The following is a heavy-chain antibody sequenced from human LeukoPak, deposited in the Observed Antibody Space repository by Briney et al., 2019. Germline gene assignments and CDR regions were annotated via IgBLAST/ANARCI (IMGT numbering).Heavy chain of an antibody. CDR1: GFTFDNYA. Sequence: GGSLRLSCAASGFTFDNYAMHWVRHAPGKGLEWGSHITWDGNIAYYADSVKGRFTISRDNSKNSMFLQMDRLRPDDTALYYCAKAAEGVVVPAAGFDSWGQGTLVTVSS. CDR2: ITWDGNIA. D-gene: IGHD2-2*01. V-gene: IGHV3-43D*04. J-gene: IGHJ4*02. CDR3: AKAAEGVVVPAAGFDS.